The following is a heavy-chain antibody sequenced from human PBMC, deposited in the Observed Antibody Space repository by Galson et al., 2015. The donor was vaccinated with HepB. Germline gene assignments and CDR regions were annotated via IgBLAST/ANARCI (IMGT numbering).Heavy chain of an antibody. CDR3: ARDRFRLVGPPGYAMDV. J-gene: IGHJ6*02. D-gene: IGHD5-12*01. Sequence: SVKVSCKASGGTFGSYAFSWVRQAPGQGPEWMGRTIPILDRTTYPQKFQARVTITADKSSSITYMEINNLTSEDTAIYYCARDRFRLVGPPGYAMDVWGQGTTVTVSS. V-gene: IGHV1-69*04. CDR2: TIPILDRT. CDR1: GGTFGSYA.